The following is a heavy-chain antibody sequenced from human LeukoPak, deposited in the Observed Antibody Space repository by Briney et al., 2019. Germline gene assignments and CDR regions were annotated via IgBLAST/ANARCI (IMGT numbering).Heavy chain of an antibody. CDR3: ARDPYDYTNYVGENWFDP. Sequence: SGGSLRLSCAASGFTFSGYWMSWVRQAPGKGLEWVANIKQDGSEKYYVDSVKGRFTLSRDNSKNTLDLQMNSLRAEDTAVYFCARDPYDYTNYVGENWFDPWGQGTLVTVSS. J-gene: IGHJ5*02. CDR1: GFTFSGYW. D-gene: IGHD4-11*01. CDR2: IKQDGSEK. V-gene: IGHV3-7*01.